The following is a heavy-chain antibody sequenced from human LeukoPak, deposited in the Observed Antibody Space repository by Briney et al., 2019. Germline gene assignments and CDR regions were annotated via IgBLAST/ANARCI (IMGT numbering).Heavy chain of an antibody. CDR1: GFTFSSYS. Sequence: PGGSLRLSCVASGFTFSSYSMNWVRQAPGKGLEWVSSISSSSSYISYADSVKGRFTISRDNAKNSLYLQMNSLRSDDTALYYCARAHYYDSSGYYFFDYWGQGTLVTVSS. D-gene: IGHD3-22*01. V-gene: IGHV3-21*04. J-gene: IGHJ4*02. CDR2: ISSSSSYI. CDR3: ARAHYYDSSGYYFFDY.